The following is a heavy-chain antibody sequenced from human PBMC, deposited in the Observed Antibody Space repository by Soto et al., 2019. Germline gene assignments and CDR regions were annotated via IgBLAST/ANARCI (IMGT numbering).Heavy chain of an antibody. CDR3: ARGLNYSSSDYYFDY. CDR2: ISGYNGNT. V-gene: IGHV1-18*01. Sequence: QVQLLQSGPEVKKPGASVKVSCKTSGYIFSNYGVAWVRQAPGQGPEWMGWISGYNGNTNSVQKLQGRVTMTTDTSTTTAYMELRSLTSDDTAVYYCARGLNYSSSDYYFDYWGQGTLVTVSS. D-gene: IGHD6-6*01. CDR1: GYIFSNYG. J-gene: IGHJ4*02.